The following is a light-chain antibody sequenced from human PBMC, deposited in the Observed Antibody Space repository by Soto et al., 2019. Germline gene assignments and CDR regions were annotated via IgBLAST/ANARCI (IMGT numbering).Light chain of an antibody. CDR1: QSVSSSY. CDR3: LQDYTYPWT. V-gene: IGKV3-20*01. J-gene: IGKJ1*01. CDR2: GAS. Sequence: EIVLTQSPGTLSLSPGERATLSCRASQSVSSSYLAWYQQKPGQAPRLLIYGASSRATGIPDRFSGSGSGTDFTLTISSLQPEDFATYYCLQDYTYPWTFGQGTKVDI.